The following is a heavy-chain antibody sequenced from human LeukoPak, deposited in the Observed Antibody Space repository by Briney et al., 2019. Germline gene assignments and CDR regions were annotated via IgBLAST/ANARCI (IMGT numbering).Heavy chain of an antibody. V-gene: IGHV3-30*18. CDR2: ISYDGSNK. CDR1: GFTFSSYG. D-gene: IGHD1-26*01. CDR3: AKDLVFSGSYMFY. Sequence: GGSLRLSCAASGFTFSSYGMHWVRQAPGKGLEWVAVISYDGSNKYYADSVKGRFTISRDNSKNTLYLQMNSLRAEDTAVYYCAKDLVFSGSYMFYWGQGTLVTVSS. J-gene: IGHJ4*02.